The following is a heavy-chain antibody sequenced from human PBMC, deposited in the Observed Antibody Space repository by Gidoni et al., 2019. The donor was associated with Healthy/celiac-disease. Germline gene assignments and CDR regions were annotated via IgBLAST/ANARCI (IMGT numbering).Heavy chain of an antibody. CDR2: IYWDDAK. V-gene: IGHV2-5*02. CDR3: ARQDDSSAPGYFQH. CDR1: GFSLSTSGVG. J-gene: IGHJ1*01. D-gene: IGHD3-22*01. Sequence: QITLKESGPTLVKPTQTLTLTCTFSGFSLSTSGVGVGWIRQPPGKALEWLALIYWDDAKRYSPSLKSRLTIPKDTSKNQVVLTMTNMDPVDTATYYCARQDDSSAPGYFQHWGQGTLVTVSS.